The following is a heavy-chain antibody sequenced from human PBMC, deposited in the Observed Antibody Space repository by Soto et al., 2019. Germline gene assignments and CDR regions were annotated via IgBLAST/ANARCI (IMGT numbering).Heavy chain of an antibody. Sequence: QVQLVQSGTEVKEPGASVKVSCKASGYIFTHYGISWVRQAPGQGIEWMAWNSGNNHDTNYAPKLQDRVTLTADTSTGTAYMELRSLRSDDTAVYYCARDERGTCTGSNCYYFDYWGQGTLVTVSS. CDR1: GYIFTHYG. V-gene: IGHV1-18*04. J-gene: IGHJ4*02. CDR2: NSGNNHDT. D-gene: IGHD2-2*01. CDR3: ARDERGTCTGSNCYYFDY.